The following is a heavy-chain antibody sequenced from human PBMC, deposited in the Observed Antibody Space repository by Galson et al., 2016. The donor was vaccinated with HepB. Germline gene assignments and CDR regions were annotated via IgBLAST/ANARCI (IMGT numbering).Heavy chain of an antibody. CDR3: TGDSGRTGAWDF. D-gene: IGHD1-14*01. V-gene: IGHV3-48*03. Sequence: SLRLSCAVSGFTFNKYHMNWARQAPGKGLEWVAYIGSTSSRIHYADSVKGRFTISRANAQNSLYLQMNSLRAEDSAVYYCTGDSGRTGAWDFWGQGTPVTVS. J-gene: IGHJ4*02. CDR2: IGSTSSRI. CDR1: GFTFNKYH.